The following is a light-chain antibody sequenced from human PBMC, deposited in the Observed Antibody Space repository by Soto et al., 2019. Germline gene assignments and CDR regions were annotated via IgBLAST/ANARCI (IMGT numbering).Light chain of an antibody. V-gene: IGLV2-8*01. CDR1: SSDVGAYNY. Sequence: QSALTQPPSASGSPGQSVTISCTGTSSDVGAYNYVSWYQQHPGKVPKLMVYEVNKRPSGVPDRFSGSKSGNTASLTVSGLQAEDEADSYCTSYAGGNNIFGTGTKLTVL. CDR3: TSYAGGNNI. CDR2: EVN. J-gene: IGLJ1*01.